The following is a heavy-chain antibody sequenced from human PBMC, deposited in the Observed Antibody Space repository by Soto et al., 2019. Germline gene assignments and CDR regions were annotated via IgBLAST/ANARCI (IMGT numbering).Heavy chain of an antibody. CDR3: ARGTYRSKTDFDY. D-gene: IGHD6-13*01. J-gene: IGHJ4*02. CDR1: GFTFSRDG. V-gene: IGHV3-23*01. CDR2: ITDNGGST. Sequence: PGGSLRLSCAASGFTFSRDGMSWVRQAPGKGLEWVSLITDNGGSTYYADSVKGRFTISRDNAQNSLYLQMTSLRAEDTAVYYCARGTYRSKTDFDYWGQGTLVTVSS.